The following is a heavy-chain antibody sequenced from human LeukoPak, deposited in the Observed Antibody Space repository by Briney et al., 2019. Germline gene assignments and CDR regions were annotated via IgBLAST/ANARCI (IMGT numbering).Heavy chain of an antibody. CDR3: ARGIEQAYFDY. J-gene: IGHJ4*02. V-gene: IGHV3-30*02. Sequence: GGSLRLSCAASGFTFSNYGMHWVRQAPGRGLEWVAFIRYDGSIKYYADSVKGRFTISRDNSKNTLYLQMNSLRAEDTAVYYCARGIEQAYFDYWGQGTLVTVSS. CDR1: GFTFSNYG. D-gene: IGHD1/OR15-1a*01. CDR2: IRYDGSIK.